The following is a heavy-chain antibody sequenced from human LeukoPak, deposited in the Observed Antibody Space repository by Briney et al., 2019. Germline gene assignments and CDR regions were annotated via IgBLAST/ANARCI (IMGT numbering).Heavy chain of an antibody. Sequence: GGSLRLSCEASGLTFSKGWMSWVRQAPGKGLEWVGRLKSKSDGGTSEYAPPVKGRFTISRDDSKNMLFLEMSSLKTDDTAVYYCVIPQFYGASHNDYWGQGILVTVSS. CDR1: GLTFSKGW. CDR2: LKSKSDGGTS. V-gene: IGHV3-15*01. CDR3: VIPQFYGASHNDY. D-gene: IGHD4-17*01. J-gene: IGHJ4*02.